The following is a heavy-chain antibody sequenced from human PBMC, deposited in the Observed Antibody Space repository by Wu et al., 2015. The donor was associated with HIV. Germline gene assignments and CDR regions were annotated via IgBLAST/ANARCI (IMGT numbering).Heavy chain of an antibody. V-gene: IGHV1-69*05. CDR2: INPLFGTT. CDR1: GDGFTSYA. J-gene: IGHJ4*02. Sequence: QVQLVQFGAGVKKPGSSVKVTCKASGDGFTSYAVSWVRQAPGQGLEWMGGINPLFGTTKFAQKFQGRVTITTDELKSTAYMRLSSLRSEDTAVYFCASPRSPGFSSAWPTYFDYWGQGTLVTVSS. CDR3: ASPRSPGFSSAWPTYFDY. D-gene: IGHD6-25*01.